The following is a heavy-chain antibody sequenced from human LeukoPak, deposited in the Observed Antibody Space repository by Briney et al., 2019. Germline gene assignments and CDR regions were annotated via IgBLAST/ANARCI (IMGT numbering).Heavy chain of an antibody. V-gene: IGHV1-8*01. CDR2: MNPNSGNT. Sequence: GASVTVSCKASGYTFTSYDINWVRQATGQGLEWMGLMNPNSGNTGYAQKFQGRVTMTRNTSISTAYMELSSLRSEDTAVYYCARGRGPKTYYYDSSGYYHDYWGQGTLVTVSS. CDR1: GYTFTSYD. CDR3: ARGRGPKTYYYDSSGYYHDY. J-gene: IGHJ4*02. D-gene: IGHD3-22*01.